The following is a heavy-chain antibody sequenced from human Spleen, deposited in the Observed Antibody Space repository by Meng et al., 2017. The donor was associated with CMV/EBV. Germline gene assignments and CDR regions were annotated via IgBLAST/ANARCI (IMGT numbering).Heavy chain of an antibody. CDR3: ARGFGLLQYPRGGYYYGMDV. D-gene: IGHD4-11*01. Sequence: SETLSLTCAVYGGSFSGYYWSWIRQPPGKGLEWIGEINHSGSTNYNPSLKSRVTISVDTSKNQFSLKLSSVTAADTAVYYCARGFGLLQYPRGGYYYGMDVWGQGTTVTVS. V-gene: IGHV4-34*01. CDR1: GGSFSGYY. J-gene: IGHJ6*02. CDR2: INHSGST.